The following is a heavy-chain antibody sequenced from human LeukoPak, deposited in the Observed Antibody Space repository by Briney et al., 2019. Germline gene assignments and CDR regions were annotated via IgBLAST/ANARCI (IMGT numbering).Heavy chain of an antibody. V-gene: IGHV3-48*04. CDR1: GFTFSTYS. J-gene: IGHJ4*02. CDR3: ARGHGLGYGIAVAGSPN. Sequence: GGSLRLSCAASGFTFSTYSMNWVRQAPGKGLEWVSYITSSGNTIHYADSVKGRFTISRDNAKNSLYLQMNSLRAEDTAVYYCARGHGLGYGIAVAGSPNWGQGTLVTVSS. D-gene: IGHD6-19*01. CDR2: ITSSGNTI.